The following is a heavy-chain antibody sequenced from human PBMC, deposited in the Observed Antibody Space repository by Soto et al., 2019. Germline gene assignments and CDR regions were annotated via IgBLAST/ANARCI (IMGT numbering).Heavy chain of an antibody. V-gene: IGHV4-39*02. CDR1: GDSITRSNFY. CDR2: IFYSGST. D-gene: IGHD3-22*01. Sequence: SETLSLTCTVSGDSITRSNFYWGWIRQPPGKGLEWLGSIFYSGSTFYNPALKSRVTFSVDTSKNHFSLKLSSVTAADTAVYYCARHKTTMLTVVSAFDPWGQGTRVTSPQ. CDR3: ARHKTTMLTVVSAFDP. J-gene: IGHJ5*02.